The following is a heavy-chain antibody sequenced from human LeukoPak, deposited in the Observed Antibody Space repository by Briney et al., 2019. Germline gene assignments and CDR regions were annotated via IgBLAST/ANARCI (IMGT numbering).Heavy chain of an antibody. CDR3: ARGGRWELPRPYAFDI. V-gene: IGHV1-46*01. Sequence: ASAKVSCKASGYTFTSYYMHWVRQAPGQGLEWMGIISPSGGSTSYAQKFQGRVTMTRDMSTSTVYMELSSLRSEDTAVYYCARGGRWELPRPYAFDIWGQGTMVTVSS. CDR2: ISPSGGST. CDR1: GYTFTSYY. J-gene: IGHJ3*02. D-gene: IGHD1-26*01.